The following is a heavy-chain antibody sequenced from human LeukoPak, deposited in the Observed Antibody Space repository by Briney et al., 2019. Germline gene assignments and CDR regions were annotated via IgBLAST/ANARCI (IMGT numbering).Heavy chain of an antibody. V-gene: IGHV3-23*01. D-gene: IGHD1-26*01. CDR3: ARADSGSYYTGLFDY. J-gene: IGHJ4*02. CDR1: GFTFSSYA. CDR2: ISGSGGST. Sequence: AGASLRLSCAASGFTFSSYAMSWVRQAPGKGLEWVSAISGSGGSTYYADSVKGRFTISRDNSKNTLYLQMNSLRDEDTAVYYCARADSGSYYTGLFDYWGQGTLVTVSS.